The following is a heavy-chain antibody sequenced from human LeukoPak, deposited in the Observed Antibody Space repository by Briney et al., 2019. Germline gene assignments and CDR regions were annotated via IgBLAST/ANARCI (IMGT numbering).Heavy chain of an antibody. CDR1: GFTVSSNY. V-gene: IGHV3-53*01. Sequence: PGGSLRLSCAASGFTVSSNYISWVRQAPGKGLEWVSLIYGDDNTYYADSVKGRFTISRDNSKNTLYLQMNSLRAEDTAVYYCAKSPRDGYNLFDYWGQGTLVTVSS. CDR3: AKSPRDGYNLFDY. J-gene: IGHJ4*02. CDR2: IYGDDNT. D-gene: IGHD5-24*01.